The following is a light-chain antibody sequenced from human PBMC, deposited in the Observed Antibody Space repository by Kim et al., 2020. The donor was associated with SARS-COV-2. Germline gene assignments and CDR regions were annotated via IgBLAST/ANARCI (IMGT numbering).Light chain of an antibody. CDR3: QHRRNWPLLT. CDR2: DAS. J-gene: IGKJ4*01. Sequence: EIVLTQSPATLSVSPGERATLSCRASQSVASYLAWYQHKPGQPPRLLIYDASNRATAIPARFSGNGSGTDFTLTISSLEPEDSAVYYCQHRRNWPLLTFAGGTKVDIK. CDR1: QSVASY. V-gene: IGKV3-11*01.